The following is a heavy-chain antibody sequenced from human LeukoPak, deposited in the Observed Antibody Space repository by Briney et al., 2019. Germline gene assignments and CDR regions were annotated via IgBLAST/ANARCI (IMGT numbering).Heavy chain of an antibody. Sequence: PGGSLRLSCAASGFSFSDHHMNWIRQAPGKGPEWVSYISPGGYTIHFADSVRRRFTISRDNGKKSVYLQMNSLTAEDTAVYYGAGGLDIAVAGPGGYFDYWGQGTLVTVSS. V-gene: IGHV3-11*01. CDR2: ISPGGYTI. CDR3: AGGLDIAVAGPGGYFDY. J-gene: IGHJ4*02. CDR1: GFSFSDHH. D-gene: IGHD6-19*01.